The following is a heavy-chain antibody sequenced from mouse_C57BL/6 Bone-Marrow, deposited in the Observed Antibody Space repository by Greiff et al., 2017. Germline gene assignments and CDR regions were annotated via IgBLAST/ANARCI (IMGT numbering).Heavy chain of an antibody. J-gene: IGHJ3*01. V-gene: IGHV5-6*01. CDR2: ISSGGSYT. Sequence: EVKLVESGGDLVKPGGSLKLSCAASGFTFSSYGMSWVRQTPDKRLEWVATISSGGSYTYYPDSVKGRFTISRDNAKNTLYLQMSSLKSEDTAMYYCARQEAGFAYWGQGTLVTVSA. CDR1: GFTFSSYG. CDR3: ARQEAGFAY.